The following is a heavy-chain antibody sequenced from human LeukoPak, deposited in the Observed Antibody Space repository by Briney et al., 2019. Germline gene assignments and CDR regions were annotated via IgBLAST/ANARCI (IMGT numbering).Heavy chain of an antibody. CDR1: GGSFSGYY. CDR3: ARDFRSMGANY. D-gene: IGHD2/OR15-2a*01. CDR2: INHSGST. J-gene: IGHJ4*02. V-gene: IGHV4-34*01. Sequence: SETLPLTCAVYGGSFSGYYWSWIRQPPGKGLEWIGEINHSGSTNYNPSLKSRVTISVDTSKNQFSLKLSSVTAADTAVYYCARDFRSMGANYWGQGTLVTVSS.